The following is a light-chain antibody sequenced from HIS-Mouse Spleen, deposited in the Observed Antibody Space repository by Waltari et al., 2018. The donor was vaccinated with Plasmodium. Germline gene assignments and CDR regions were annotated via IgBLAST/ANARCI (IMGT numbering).Light chain of an antibody. Sequence: SYELTQPPSVSVSPVQTARINWTGEALPKQYANWYQQKSGQAPWLVIYEDSKRPSGIPERFSGSSSGTMATLTISGAQVEDEADYYCYSTDSSGNHRVFGGGTKLTVL. CDR1: ALPKQY. J-gene: IGLJ3*02. CDR2: EDS. V-gene: IGLV3-10*01. CDR3: YSTDSSGNHRV.